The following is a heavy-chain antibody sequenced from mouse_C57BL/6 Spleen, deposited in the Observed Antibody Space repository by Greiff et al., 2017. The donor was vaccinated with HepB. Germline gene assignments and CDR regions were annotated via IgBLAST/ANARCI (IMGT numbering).Heavy chain of an antibody. J-gene: IGHJ2*01. CDR2: INPYNGGT. CDR3: ARKGLREGVGFDY. D-gene: IGHD2-4*01. Sequence: EVQLQQSGPVLVKPGASVKMSCKASGYTFTDYYMNWVKQSHGKSLEWIGVINPYNGGTSYNQKFKGKATLTVDKSSSTAYMELNSLTSEDSAVYYGARKGLREGVGFDYWGQGTTLTVSS. V-gene: IGHV1-19*01. CDR1: GYTFTDYY.